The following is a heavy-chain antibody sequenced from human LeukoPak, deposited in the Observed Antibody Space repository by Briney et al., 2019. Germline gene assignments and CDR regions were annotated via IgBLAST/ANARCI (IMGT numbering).Heavy chain of an antibody. D-gene: IGHD6-13*01. Sequence: GGSLRLSCAASGFTLSSYAVSWVRQAPGRGREWVSAITGSGGNTYYGDCVKGRFTISRDNSKKTLYLQMNSLRAEDTAVYYCARGGKIAAAGTLFDPWGQGTLVTVSS. J-gene: IGHJ5*02. V-gene: IGHV3-23*01. CDR2: ITGSGGNT. CDR3: ARGGKIAAAGTLFDP. CDR1: GFTLSSYA.